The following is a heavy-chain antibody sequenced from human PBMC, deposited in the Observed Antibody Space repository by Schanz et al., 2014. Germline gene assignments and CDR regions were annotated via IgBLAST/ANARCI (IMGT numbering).Heavy chain of an antibody. CDR3: ARDLLVSHYDFWSGNDY. V-gene: IGHV3-33*01. J-gene: IGHJ4*02. CDR1: GFTFSNHG. D-gene: IGHD3-3*01. CDR2: IWYDGSNK. Sequence: QVQLVESGGGVVQPGRSLRLSCAASGFTFSNHGMHWVRQAPGKGLEWVAIIWYDGSNKYYADSVKGRFTISRDNSKNTLFLQMNSLRADDTAVYYCARDLLVSHYDFWSGNDYWGQGTLVTVSS.